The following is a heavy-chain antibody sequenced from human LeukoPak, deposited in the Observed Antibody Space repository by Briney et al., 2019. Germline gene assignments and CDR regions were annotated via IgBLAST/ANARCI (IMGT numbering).Heavy chain of an antibody. D-gene: IGHD2-2*03. V-gene: IGHV3-21*01. CDR2: ITSSSSYI. CDR1: GFSFSSYS. CDR3: ARDRGGYCGSTSRHPYDY. J-gene: IGHJ4*02. Sequence: GGSLRLSCAASGFSFSSYSMNWVRQAPGKGLEWVSSITSSSSYIYYGDSVKGRFTISRDNAKNSLYLQMNSLRAEDTAVYYCARDRGGYCGSTSRHPYDYWGQGTLVTVSS.